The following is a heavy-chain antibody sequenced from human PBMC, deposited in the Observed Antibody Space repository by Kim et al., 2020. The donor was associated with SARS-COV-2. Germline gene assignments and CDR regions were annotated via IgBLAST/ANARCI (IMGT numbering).Heavy chain of an antibody. J-gene: IGHJ4*02. D-gene: IGHD5-18*01. Sequence: SETLSLTCTVSGDSIRSYYWSWIRQPPGMGLEWIAYIYYIGSTNYSPSLMSRATISLGPSKNQFSLKLGSVTAADTAIYYCATYSYDSDYFDFWGQGTLVTVSS. CDR3: ATYSYDSDYFDF. CDR1: GDSIRSYY. CDR2: IYYIGST. V-gene: IGHV4-59*13.